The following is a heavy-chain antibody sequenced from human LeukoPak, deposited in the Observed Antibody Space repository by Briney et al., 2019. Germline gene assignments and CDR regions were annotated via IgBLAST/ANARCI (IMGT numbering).Heavy chain of an antibody. CDR1: GGTFSSYA. Sequence: ASVKVSCKASGGTFSSYAISWVRKAPGQGLEWMGRIIPIFGTANYAQKFQGRVTITADESTSTAYMELSSLRSEDTAVYYCARSGQWLVGYFDYWGQGTLVTVSS. V-gene: IGHV1-69*13. D-gene: IGHD6-19*01. CDR3: ARSGQWLVGYFDY. J-gene: IGHJ4*02. CDR2: IIPIFGTA.